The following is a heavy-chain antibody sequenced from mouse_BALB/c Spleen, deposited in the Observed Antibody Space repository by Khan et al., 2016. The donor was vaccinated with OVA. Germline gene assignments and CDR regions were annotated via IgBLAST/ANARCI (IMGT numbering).Heavy chain of an antibody. CDR3: TRSGYGSFAY. J-gene: IGHJ3*01. D-gene: IGHD2-2*01. Sequence: VQLQESGAELVKTGASVKLSCKASGYTFSSYYLHWVKQSPGQGLEWIGEINPNNGGSNFNEKFKSKATLTVDKSSYTAYMQLSSLTSEDSAVDYCTRSGYGSFAYWGQGTLVTVSA. CDR2: INPNNGGS. CDR1: GYTFSSYY. V-gene: IGHV1S81*02.